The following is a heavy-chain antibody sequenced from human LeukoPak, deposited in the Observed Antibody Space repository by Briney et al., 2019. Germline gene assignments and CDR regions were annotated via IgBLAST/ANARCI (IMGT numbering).Heavy chain of an antibody. D-gene: IGHD2-15*01. CDR3: AGCSGGSCYSRGKYGVDV. CDR2: ISTSGDFT. V-gene: IGHV3-23*01. J-gene: IGHJ6*02. Sequence: GGSLRLPCATSGFTFSSYAMNWVRQAPGKGLECVSFISTSGDFTYYAASVKGRFTVSRDNSKNTLYLQMNSLRADDTAVYYCAGCSGGSCYSRGKYGVDVWGQGTTVIVSS. CDR1: GFTFSSYA.